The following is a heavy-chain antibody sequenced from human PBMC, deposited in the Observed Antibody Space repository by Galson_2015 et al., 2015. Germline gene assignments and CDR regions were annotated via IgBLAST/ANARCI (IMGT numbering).Heavy chain of an antibody. CDR3: ARGIVGATAYGMDV. CDR2: IWYDGSNK. Sequence: SLRLSCAASGFTFSSYGMHWVRQAPGKGLEWVAVIWYDGSNKYYADSVKGRFTISRDNSKNTLYLQMNSLRAEDTAVYYCARGIVGATAYGMDVWGQGTTVTVSS. D-gene: IGHD1-26*01. V-gene: IGHV3-33*01. CDR1: GFTFSSYG. J-gene: IGHJ6*02.